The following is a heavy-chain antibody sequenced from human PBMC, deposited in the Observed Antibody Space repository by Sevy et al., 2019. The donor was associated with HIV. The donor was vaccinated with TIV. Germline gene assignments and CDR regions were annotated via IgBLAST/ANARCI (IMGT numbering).Heavy chain of an antibody. CDR1: GFTFSSYG. CDR2: ISYDGSNK. CDR3: AKDAYYDYVWGSYRYTPDAFDI. V-gene: IGHV3-30*18. D-gene: IGHD3-16*02. J-gene: IGHJ3*02. Sequence: GSLRLSCAASGFTFSSYGMRWVRQAPGKGLEWVAVISYDGSNKYYADSVKGRFTISRDNSKNTLYLQMNSLRAEDTAVYYCAKDAYYDYVWGSYRYTPDAFDIWGQGTMVTVSS.